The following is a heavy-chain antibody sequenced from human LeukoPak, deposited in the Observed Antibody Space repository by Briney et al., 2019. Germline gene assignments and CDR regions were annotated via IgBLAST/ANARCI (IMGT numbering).Heavy chain of an antibody. D-gene: IGHD3-22*01. CDR2: IYTSGNT. Sequence: SETLSLTCTVSGGPISGYYWSWIRQPAGKGLEWIGRIYTSGNTNYNPSLKSRVTMSVDTSKNQFSLRLRSVTAADTAVYYCARGYYYDSSGYLQGWYFDLWGRGTLVTVSS. CDR3: ARGYYYDSSGYLQGWYFDL. CDR1: GGPISGYY. J-gene: IGHJ2*01. V-gene: IGHV4-4*07.